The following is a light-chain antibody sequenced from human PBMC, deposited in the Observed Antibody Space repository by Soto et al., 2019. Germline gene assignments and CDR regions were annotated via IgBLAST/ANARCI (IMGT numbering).Light chain of an antibody. J-gene: IGKJ1*01. V-gene: IGKV1-5*03. Sequence: DIQMTQSPSTLSGSVGDRVTNTCRASQTISSWLAWYQQKPGKAPKLLIYKASTLKSGVPSRFSGSGSGTEFTLTISSLQPDDFATYYCQHYHSYSEAFGQGTKVELK. CDR2: KAS. CDR1: QTISSW. CDR3: QHYHSYSEA.